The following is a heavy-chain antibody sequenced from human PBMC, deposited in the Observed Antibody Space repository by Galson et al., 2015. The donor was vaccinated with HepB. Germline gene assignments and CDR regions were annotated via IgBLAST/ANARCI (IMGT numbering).Heavy chain of an antibody. CDR3: ARTNAYYYGMDV. D-gene: IGHD2-8*01. J-gene: IGHJ6*02. Sequence: SLRLSCAASGFTFSSYWIHWVRQAPGKGLVWVSRINSDGSDTTYADSVEGRFTISRDNAKNTLYLQLNSLRAEDTAVYYCARTNAYYYGMDVWGQGTTVTVSS. CDR1: GFTFSSYW. CDR2: INSDGSDT. V-gene: IGHV3-74*03.